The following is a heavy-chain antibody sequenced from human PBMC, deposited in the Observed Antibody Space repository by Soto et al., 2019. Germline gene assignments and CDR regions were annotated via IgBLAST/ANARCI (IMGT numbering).Heavy chain of an antibody. Sequence: DVQLVESGGGLVKPGGSLRLSCAASGFTFSSFTMNWVRQAPGKGLEWVSSISSSSTYIYYADSVKGRFTISRDNAKNSLYLQMNSLRAEDTAVYYCARGDFGGNSGYWGQGTLVTVSS. CDR3: ARGDFGGNSGY. D-gene: IGHD4-17*01. CDR1: GFTFSSFT. CDR2: ISSSSTYI. V-gene: IGHV3-21*01. J-gene: IGHJ4*02.